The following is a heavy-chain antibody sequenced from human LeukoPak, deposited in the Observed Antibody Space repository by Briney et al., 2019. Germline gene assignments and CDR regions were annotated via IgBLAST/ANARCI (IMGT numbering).Heavy chain of an antibody. CDR3: ARVPVYSGTYFDC. D-gene: IGHD1-26*01. J-gene: IGHJ4*02. CDR2: IYYSGRT. Sequence: SETLSFTCTVSGGSSSSGDSYWRWLRQPPGKGLEWIGYIYYSGRTYFNPSLKSRVTISVETSKNQFSLKLSSVTAADTAVYYCARVPVYSGTYFDCWGQGTLVTVS. CDR1: GGSSSSGDSY. V-gene: IGHV4-30-4*01.